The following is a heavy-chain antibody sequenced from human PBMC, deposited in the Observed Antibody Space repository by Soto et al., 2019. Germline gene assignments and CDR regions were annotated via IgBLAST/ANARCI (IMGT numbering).Heavy chain of an antibody. CDR2: TYYRSKWYN. Sequence: PSQPLSLTCAISGDSVSSNSAAWNWIRQSPSRGLEWLGRTYYRSKWYNDYAVSVKSRIIINPDTSKNQFSLQLNSVTPEDTAVYYCARDQAVYCSSTSCARGAFDIWGQGTMVTVSS. V-gene: IGHV6-1*01. D-gene: IGHD2-2*01. CDR3: ARDQAVYCSSTSCARGAFDI. J-gene: IGHJ3*02. CDR1: GDSVSSNSAA.